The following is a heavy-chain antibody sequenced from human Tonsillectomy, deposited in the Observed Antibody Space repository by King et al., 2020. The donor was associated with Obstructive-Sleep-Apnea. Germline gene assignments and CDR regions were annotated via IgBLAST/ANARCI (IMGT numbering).Heavy chain of an antibody. J-gene: IGHJ3*02. Sequence: VPLQESGPGMVKPSETLSLTCTVSGGSISSYYWSWIRQPPGKGLEWIGYVYSSGTTNDNPSLKSRVTISVDKSRNQFSLKLHSVTAADTAVYYCARETYHYRSGTFYNGALDIWGQGTLVTVSS. CDR2: VYSSGTT. D-gene: IGHD3-10*01. CDR3: ARETYHYRSGTFYNGALDI. CDR1: GGSISSYY. V-gene: IGHV4-59*13.